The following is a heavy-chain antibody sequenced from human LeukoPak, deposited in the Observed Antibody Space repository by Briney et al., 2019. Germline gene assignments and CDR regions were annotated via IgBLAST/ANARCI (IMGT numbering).Heavy chain of an antibody. V-gene: IGHV1-69*13. J-gene: IGHJ4*02. Sequence: SVKVSCKASGGTFSSYAISWVRQAPGQGLEWVGGIIPIFGTANYAQKFQGRVTITADESTSTAYMELSSLRSEDTAVYYCARVCSGWYCPFDYWGQGTLVTVSS. CDR1: GGTFSSYA. CDR3: ARVCSGWYCPFDY. D-gene: IGHD6-19*01. CDR2: IIPIFGTA.